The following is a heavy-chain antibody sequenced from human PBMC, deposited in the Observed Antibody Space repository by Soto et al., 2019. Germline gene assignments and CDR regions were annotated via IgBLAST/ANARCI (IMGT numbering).Heavy chain of an antibody. CDR1: GFTFRDYA. J-gene: IGHJ4*01. D-gene: IGHD6-19*01. CDR3: ARDPSCIAVAAYFDY. Sequence: GGSLRLSCAASGFTFRDYAMSWVRQAPGKGLEWVSGISWNGGNKGYADSVKGRFTISRDNAKNSLYLQMNSLRAEDTVLYYCARDPSCIAVAAYFDY. V-gene: IGHV3-20*04. CDR2: ISWNGGNK.